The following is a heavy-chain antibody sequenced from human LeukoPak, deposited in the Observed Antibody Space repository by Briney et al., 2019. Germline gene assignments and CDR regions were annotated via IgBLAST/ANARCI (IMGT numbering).Heavy chain of an antibody. Sequence: ASVKVSCKASGGTFSSYTISWVRQAPGQGLEWMGRIIPIFGTPNYAQKFQGRVTIATDESTSTAYMELSSLRSDDTAVYYCARARGYCSSTSCHRGDYFDYWGQGTLVTVSS. CDR2: IIPIFGTP. D-gene: IGHD2-2*01. CDR3: ARARGYCSSTSCHRGDYFDY. CDR1: GGTFSSYT. V-gene: IGHV1-69*05. J-gene: IGHJ4*02.